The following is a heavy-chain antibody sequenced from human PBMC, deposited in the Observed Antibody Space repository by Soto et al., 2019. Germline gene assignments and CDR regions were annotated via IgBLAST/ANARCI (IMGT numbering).Heavy chain of an antibody. V-gene: IGHV4-31*03. CDR3: ARGLLLGSCYDY. Sequence: SETLSLTCTVSGGSISSGGYYWSWIRQHPGKGLEWIGYINYSGSTYYNPSLKSRVTILVDTSKNQFSLKLSSVTAADTAVYYCARGLLLGSCYDYWGQGTLVTVSS. CDR2: INYSGST. CDR1: GGSISSGGYY. D-gene: IGHD2-15*01. J-gene: IGHJ4*02.